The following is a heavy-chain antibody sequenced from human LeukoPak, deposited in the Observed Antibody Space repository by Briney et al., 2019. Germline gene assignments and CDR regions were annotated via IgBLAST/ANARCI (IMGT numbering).Heavy chain of an antibody. CDR3: AKCSTSAYTTGWCNWIDP. V-gene: IGHV3-23*01. D-gene: IGHD6-19*01. Sequence: QAPXXXXEWVXSTVSRGTTQYADSVKGRFTVSRDTSKNTLYLQMNSLRADDTAVYYCAKCSTSAYTTGWCNWIDPWGQGTLVTVSS. J-gene: IGHJ5*02. CDR2: TVSRGTT.